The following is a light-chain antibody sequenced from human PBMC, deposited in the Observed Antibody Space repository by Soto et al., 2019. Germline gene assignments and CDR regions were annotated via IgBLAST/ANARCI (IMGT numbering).Light chain of an antibody. V-gene: IGKV3-15*01. CDR1: QSVSSN. CDR3: QQYNNWPPMYT. J-gene: IGKJ2*01. Sequence: EIVMTQSPATLSVSPGERATLSCRASQSVSSNLAWYQQKPGQAPRPLIYGASTRATDIPARFSGSGSGTEFTLTISSLQSEDFAVYYCQQYNNWPPMYTFGQGTKLEIK. CDR2: GAS.